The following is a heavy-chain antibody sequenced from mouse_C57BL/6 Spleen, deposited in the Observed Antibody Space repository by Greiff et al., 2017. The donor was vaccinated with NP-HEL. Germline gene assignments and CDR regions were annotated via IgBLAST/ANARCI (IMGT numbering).Heavy chain of an antibody. J-gene: IGHJ2*01. CDR1: GYTFTDYY. CDR3: ARLHYGSTSYYFDY. V-gene: IGHV1-26*01. Sequence: VQLQQSGPELVKPGASVKISCKASGYTFTDYYMNWVKQSHGKSLEWIGDINPNNGGTSYNQKFKGKATLTVDKSSSTAYMELRSLTSEDSAVYYCARLHYGSTSYYFDYWGQGTTLTVSS. D-gene: IGHD1-1*01. CDR2: INPNNGGT.